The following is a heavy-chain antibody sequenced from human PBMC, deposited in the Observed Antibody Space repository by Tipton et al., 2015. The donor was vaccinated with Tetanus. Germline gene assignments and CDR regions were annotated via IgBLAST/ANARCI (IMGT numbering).Heavy chain of an antibody. CDR1: GYTFTSYG. CDR3: ARVQEQRIYYYGMDV. J-gene: IGHJ6*02. CDR2: LNPKSGSA. Sequence: QSGAEVKKPGASVKVSCQASGYTFTSYGLNWVRKAAGRGFEWMGWLNPKSGSAAYAPRFQGRVTMTTNTSITTAFMEVASLTYEDTAVYYCARVQEQRIYYYGMDVWGQGTTVTVSS. D-gene: IGHD6-25*01. V-gene: IGHV1-8*02.